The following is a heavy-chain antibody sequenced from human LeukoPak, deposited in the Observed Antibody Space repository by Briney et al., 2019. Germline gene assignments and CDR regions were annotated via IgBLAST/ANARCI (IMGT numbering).Heavy chain of an antibody. CDR3: ARDKGYNSAY. Sequence: GGSLRLSCAASGFTFSSYWMTWVRQTPGKGLEWVANIRMDGGEQYYMDSVEGRFTISRDNAKNSLYLQMYSLRPEDTAVYYCARDKGYNSAYWGRGTLVTVSS. D-gene: IGHD5-24*01. V-gene: IGHV3-7*01. CDR2: IRMDGGEQ. J-gene: IGHJ4*02. CDR1: GFTFSSYW.